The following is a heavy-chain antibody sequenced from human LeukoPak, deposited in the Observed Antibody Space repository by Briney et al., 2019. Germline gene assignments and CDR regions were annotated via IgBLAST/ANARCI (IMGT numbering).Heavy chain of an antibody. CDR2: INPNSGGT. CDR3: AREFVVPAAMSLGYYYYYYYMDG. J-gene: IGHJ6*03. D-gene: IGHD2-2*01. V-gene: IGHV1-2*02. Sequence: ASVKVSCKASGYTFTGYYMHWVRQAPGQGLEWMGWINPNSGGTNYAQKFQGRVTMTRDTSISTAYMELSRLRSDDTAVYYCAREFVVPAAMSLGYYYYYYYMDGWGKGTTVTDSS. CDR1: GYTFTGYY.